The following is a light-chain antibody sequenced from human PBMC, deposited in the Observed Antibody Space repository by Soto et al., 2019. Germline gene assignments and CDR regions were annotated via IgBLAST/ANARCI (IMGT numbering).Light chain of an antibody. CDR3: CSYGGSGTANYF. CDR2: EGI. V-gene: IGLV2-23*01. J-gene: IGLJ1*01. CDR1: SSDIGTYNL. Sequence: QSALTQPASVSGSPGQSINISCTGTSSDIGTYNLVSWYQHYPGKAPKLMIYEGIKRPSGVSSRFSGSKSGNTAFLTISWLQAADEADYYCCSYGGSGTANYFFGSGTKLPV.